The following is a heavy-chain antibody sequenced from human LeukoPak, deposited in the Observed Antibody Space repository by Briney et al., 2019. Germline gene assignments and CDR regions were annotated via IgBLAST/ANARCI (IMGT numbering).Heavy chain of an antibody. CDR1: GGTFSSYA. D-gene: IGHD2-2*02. CDR2: IIPIFGTA. CDR3: ARGVVVVPAAITAIGWFDP. V-gene: IGHV1-69*05. J-gene: IGHJ5*02. Sequence: SVKVSCKASGGTFSSYAISWLRQAPGQGLEWMGGIIPIFGTANYAQKFQGRVTITTDESTSTAYMELSSLRSEDTAVYYCARGVVVVPAAITAIGWFDPWGQGTLVTVSS.